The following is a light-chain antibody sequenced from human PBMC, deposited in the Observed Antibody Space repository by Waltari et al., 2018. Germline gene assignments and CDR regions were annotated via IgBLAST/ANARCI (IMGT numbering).Light chain of an antibody. V-gene: IGKV3-15*01. J-gene: IGKJ4*01. CDR1: QSVSGN. CDR2: DAA. CDR3: QQYNEWLT. Sequence: EIVMTQSPATLSVSPGERVTLSCRASQSVSGNLAWYQQKPGQAPRLLIDDAATRATGIPARCSGSGSGTEFTLTISSMQSEDFALYFCQQYNEWLTFGGGTRVEIK.